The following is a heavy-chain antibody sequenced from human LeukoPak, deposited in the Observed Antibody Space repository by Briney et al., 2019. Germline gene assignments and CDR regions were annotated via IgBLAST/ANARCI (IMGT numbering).Heavy chain of an antibody. CDR2: ISYDGSNE. Sequence: GGSLRLSCAASGFTFSSYGMHWVRQAPGKGLEWVAVISYDGSNEYYADSVKGRFTISRDNSKNTLYLQMNSLRAEDTAVYYCAKDQKGGDGYNLWLGGNYYYYYGMDVWGQGTTVTVSS. CDR1: GFTFSSYG. J-gene: IGHJ6*02. V-gene: IGHV3-30*18. CDR3: AKDQKGGDGYNLWLGGNYYYYYGMDV. D-gene: IGHD5-24*01.